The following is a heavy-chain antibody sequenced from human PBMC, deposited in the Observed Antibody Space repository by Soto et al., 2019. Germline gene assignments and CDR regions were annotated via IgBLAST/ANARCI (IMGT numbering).Heavy chain of an antibody. CDR3: AKTPWADVVASGALDL. Sequence: EVQLLESGGGLAQPGGSLRLSCTASGLTLANYAMTWVRQAPGKGLQWVSTLTNTDSQKYYADSVQGRFSISRDSSKNTLYLHMNSLRVEDTAIYFWAKTPWADVVASGALDLWGHGTLVTVSS. J-gene: IGHJ3*01. CDR1: GLTLANYA. CDR2: LTNTDSQK. V-gene: IGHV3-23*01. D-gene: IGHD2-15*01.